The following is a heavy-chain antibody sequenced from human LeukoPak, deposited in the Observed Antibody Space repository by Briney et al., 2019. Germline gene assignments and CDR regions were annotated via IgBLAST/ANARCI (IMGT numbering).Heavy chain of an antibody. D-gene: IGHD6-19*01. J-gene: IGHJ2*01. CDR1: GGSISSSNW. CDR3: ARVLEGSSGQHWYFDL. Sequence: PSGTLSLTCAVSGGSISSSNWWSWVRQPPGKGLEWIGEIDHSGSTNYNPSLKSRVTISVDTSKNQFSLKLSSVTAADTAVYYCARVLEGSSGQHWYFDLWGRGTLVTVSS. CDR2: IDHSGST. V-gene: IGHV4-4*02.